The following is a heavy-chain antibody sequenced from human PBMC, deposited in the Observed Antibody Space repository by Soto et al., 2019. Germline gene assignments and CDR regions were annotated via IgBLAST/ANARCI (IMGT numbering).Heavy chain of an antibody. Sequence: QAQLVESGGGLVKPGGSQRLSCAASGFTFSDYYMSWIRQAPGKGPEWVSYISTSGATIYYADSVKGRFAISRDNAKNSLYLQMNSLRAEDTAVYYCTTYSTQTFCDGGPCYSVQTKIHDSWGQGILVTVSS. CDR2: ISTSGATI. J-gene: IGHJ4*02. CDR1: GFTFSDYY. D-gene: IGHD2-15*01. V-gene: IGHV3-11*01. CDR3: TTYSTQTFCDGGPCYSVQTKIHDS.